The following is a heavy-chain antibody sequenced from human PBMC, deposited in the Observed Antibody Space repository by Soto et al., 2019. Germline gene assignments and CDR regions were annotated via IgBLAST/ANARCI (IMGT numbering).Heavy chain of an antibody. V-gene: IGHV1-3*04. D-gene: IGHD5-12*01. CDR1: GITSTTYA. J-gene: IGHJ5*02. CDR2: INTGNGNT. CDR3: ARAISGYVT. Sequence: QVHLVQSGAEVKKPGASVKVSCKASGITSTTYAIHWVRQVPGQGLEWMGWINTGNGNTRYSQRFLGRVSLTTDTSASTSSMDLSSLTSEDTAVYYCARAISGYVTWGQGTLITVSS.